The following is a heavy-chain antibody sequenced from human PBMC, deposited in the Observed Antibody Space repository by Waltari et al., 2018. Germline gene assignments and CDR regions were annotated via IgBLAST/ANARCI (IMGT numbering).Heavy chain of an antibody. V-gene: IGHV3-53*01. Sequence: EVQLVESGGGLLQRGGSLRLSCAGSGFDVSSSYMNWVRQDPGKGLEWVSGIHSGGKTYYADSVKGRFTISRDNSKNTLYLQMNSLRAEDTAVYYCAKDRSYGHSLANWGQGTLVTVSS. CDR2: IHSGGKT. CDR1: GFDVSSSY. J-gene: IGHJ4*02. CDR3: AKDRSYGHSLAN. D-gene: IGHD4-17*01.